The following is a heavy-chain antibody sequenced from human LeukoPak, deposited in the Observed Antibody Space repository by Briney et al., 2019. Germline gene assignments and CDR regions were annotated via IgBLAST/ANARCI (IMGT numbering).Heavy chain of an antibody. D-gene: IGHD3-22*01. V-gene: IGHV3-30*02. CDR2: IRYDGSNK. Sequence: PGGSLRLSCAASGFTFSSYGMHWVRQAPGKGLEWVAFIRYDGSNKYYADSVKGRFTIPRDNSKNTLYLQMNSLRAEDTAVYYCAKVRAYSSGYYWGNYFDYWGQGTLVTVSS. CDR1: GFTFSSYG. J-gene: IGHJ4*02. CDR3: AKVRAYSSGYYWGNYFDY.